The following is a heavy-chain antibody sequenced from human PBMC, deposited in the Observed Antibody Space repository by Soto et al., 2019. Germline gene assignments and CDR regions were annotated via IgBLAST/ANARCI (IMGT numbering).Heavy chain of an antibody. CDR3: ARVKEITMVRGVITWFDP. V-gene: IGHV4-31*03. J-gene: IGHJ5*02. Sequence: PSETLSLTCTVSGGSISSGGYYWSWIRQHPGKGLEWIGYIYYSGSTYYNPSLKSRVTISVDTSKNQFSLKLSSVTAADTAVYYCARVKEITMVRGVITWFDPWGQGTLVTVSS. CDR2: IYYSGST. CDR1: GGSISSGGYY. D-gene: IGHD3-10*01.